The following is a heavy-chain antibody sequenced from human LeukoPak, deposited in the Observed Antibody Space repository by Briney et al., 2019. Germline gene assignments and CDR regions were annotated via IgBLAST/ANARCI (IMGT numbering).Heavy chain of an antibody. D-gene: IGHD6-13*01. CDR2: IKQDGSEK. CDR3: ARDFPDIAASGTLGSNYYYYYMDV. V-gene: IGHV3-7*01. CDR1: GFTVSSNS. J-gene: IGHJ6*03. Sequence: GGSLRLSCTVSGFTVSSNSMSWVRQAPGKGLEWVANIKQDGSEKYYVDSLKGRFTISRDNAKNSLYLQMNSLRAADTAVYYCARDFPDIAASGTLGSNYYYYYMDVWGKGTTVTVS.